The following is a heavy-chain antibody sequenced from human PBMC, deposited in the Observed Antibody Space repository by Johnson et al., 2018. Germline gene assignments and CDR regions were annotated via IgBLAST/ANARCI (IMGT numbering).Heavy chain of an antibody. D-gene: IGHD3-3*01. CDR1: GGTFSSYA. CDR2: IIPIFGTA. CDR3: TRDDFWRGYWIRTRDFQH. V-gene: IGHV1-69*01. J-gene: IGHJ1*01. Sequence: QVQLVESGAEVKKPGSSVKVSCKASGGTFSSYAISWVRQAPGQGLEWMGGIIPIFGTANYAQKFQGRVTITADESTSTAYMELSSLRAEDTAVYYCTRDDFWRGYWIRTRDFQHWGQGTLVTVSS.